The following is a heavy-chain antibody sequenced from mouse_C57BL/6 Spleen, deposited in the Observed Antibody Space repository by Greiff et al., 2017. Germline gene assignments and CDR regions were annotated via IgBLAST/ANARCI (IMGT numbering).Heavy chain of an antibody. Sequence: EVKLMESGGGLVKPGGSLKLSCAASGFTFSSYTMSWVRQTPEKRLEWVATISGGGGNTYYPDRVKGRFTISRDNAKNTLYLQMSSLRSEDTALYYCARHPYYGSSYDWYFDVWGTGTTVTVSS. V-gene: IGHV5-9*01. CDR2: ISGGGGNT. D-gene: IGHD1-1*01. J-gene: IGHJ1*03. CDR1: GFTFSSYT. CDR3: ARHPYYGSSYDWYFDV.